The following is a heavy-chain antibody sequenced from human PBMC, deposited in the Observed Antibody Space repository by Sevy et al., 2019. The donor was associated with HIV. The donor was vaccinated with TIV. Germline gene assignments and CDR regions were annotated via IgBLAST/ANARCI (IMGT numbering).Heavy chain of an antibody. Sequence: GGSLRLSCAASGFTFNTYAMHWVRQAPGKGLEWVAVISYDGGRKYYADSVKGRFTISRDNSKNTLYLQMISLRPEDSAIYYCARGRAIAAAGTLDYWGQGTLVTVSS. J-gene: IGHJ4*02. CDR1: GFTFNTYA. D-gene: IGHD6-13*01. CDR3: ARGRAIAAAGTLDY. V-gene: IGHV3-30-3*01. CDR2: ISYDGGRK.